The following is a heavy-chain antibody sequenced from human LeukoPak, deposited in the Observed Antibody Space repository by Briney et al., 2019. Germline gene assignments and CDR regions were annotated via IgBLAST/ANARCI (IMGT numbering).Heavy chain of an antibody. V-gene: IGHV3-23*01. CDR1: GFTFSSYA. J-gene: IGHJ4*02. D-gene: IGHD3-22*01. CDR3: AKDARPRYYYDSSGPPEYYFDY. CDR2: ISGSGGST. Sequence: GGSLRLSCAASGFTFSSYAMSWVRQAPGKGLKWVSAISGSGGSTYYADSVKGRFTISRDNSKNTLYLQMNSLRAEDTAVYYCAKDARPRYYYDSSGPPEYYFDYWGQGTLITVSS.